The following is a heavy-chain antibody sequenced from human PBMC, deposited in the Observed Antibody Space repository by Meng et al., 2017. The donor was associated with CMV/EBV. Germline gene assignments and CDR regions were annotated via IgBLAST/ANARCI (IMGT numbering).Heavy chain of an antibody. J-gene: IGHJ4*02. V-gene: IGHV1-2*02. CDR2: INLNSGGT. D-gene: IGHD5-18*01. CDR1: GYTFTGYY. Sequence: ASVKVSCKASGYTFTGYYMHWVRQAPGQGLEWMGWINLNSGGTNYAQKFQGRVTMTRDTSISTAYMELSRLRSDDTAVYYCARGWIQLWLMGYWGQGTLVTVSS. CDR3: ARGWIQLWLMGY.